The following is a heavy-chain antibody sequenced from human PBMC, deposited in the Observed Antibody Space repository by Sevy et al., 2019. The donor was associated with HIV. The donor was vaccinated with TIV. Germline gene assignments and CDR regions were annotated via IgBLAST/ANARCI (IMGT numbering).Heavy chain of an antibody. J-gene: IGHJ4*02. CDR3: ATGGGSSYYFDY. CDR1: GFTFSSYA. Sequence: GGSLRLSCAASGFTFSSYAMSWVRQAPGKGLEWVSAFSGSGGSTYYADSVKGRFTISRDNSKNTLYLQMNSLRAEDTAVYYCATGGGSSYYFDYWGQGTLVTVSS. CDR2: FSGSGGST. D-gene: IGHD1-26*01. V-gene: IGHV3-23*01.